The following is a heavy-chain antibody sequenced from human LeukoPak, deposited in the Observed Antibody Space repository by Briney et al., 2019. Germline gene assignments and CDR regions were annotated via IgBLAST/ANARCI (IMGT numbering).Heavy chain of an antibody. CDR1: GGTFSSYA. CDR2: IIPILGIA. J-gene: IGHJ4*02. V-gene: IGHV1-69*04. D-gene: IGHD3-10*01. Sequence: GASVKVSCKASGGTFSSYAISWVRQAPGQGLEWMGRIIPILGIANYVQKFQGRVTITADKSTSTAYMELSSLRSEDTAVYYCASWPASSYGSGSFDWGQGTLVTVSS. CDR3: ASWPASSYGSGSFD.